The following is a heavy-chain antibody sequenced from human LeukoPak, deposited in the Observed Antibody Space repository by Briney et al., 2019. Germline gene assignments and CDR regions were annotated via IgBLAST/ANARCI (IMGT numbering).Heavy chain of an antibody. D-gene: IGHD6-19*01. CDR2: IYYSGST. CDR3: ARDDTGYSSGWSKDFDY. V-gene: IGHV4-39*07. CDR1: GGSISSSSYY. Sequence: SETLSLTCTVSGGSISSSSYYWGWIRQPPGKGLEWIGNIYYSGSTYYNPSLKSRVTISVDTSKNQFSLKLSSVTAADTAVYYCARDDTGYSSGWSKDFDYWGQGTLVTVSS. J-gene: IGHJ4*02.